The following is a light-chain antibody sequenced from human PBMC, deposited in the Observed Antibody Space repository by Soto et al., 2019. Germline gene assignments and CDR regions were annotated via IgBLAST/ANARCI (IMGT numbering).Light chain of an antibody. CDR2: WAS. CDR3: QQYYSTPFT. V-gene: IGKV4-1*01. J-gene: IGKJ4*01. CDR1: QSLLYSSNNKNY. Sequence: DLVMTQSPDSLAVSLGERATINCKSSQSLLYSSNNKNYLAWYQQKPGQPPTLLIYWASTRESGVPDRFSGSGSGTDFTLTISSLQAEDVAVYYCQQYYSTPFTFGGGTKVEIK.